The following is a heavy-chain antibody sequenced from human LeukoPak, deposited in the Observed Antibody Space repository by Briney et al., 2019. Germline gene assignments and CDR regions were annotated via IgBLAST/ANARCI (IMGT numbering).Heavy chain of an antibody. J-gene: IGHJ4*02. D-gene: IGHD2-2*01. V-gene: IGHV1-18*01. CDR2: IRPHTGET. CDR3: ARDRGGKGSAIFY. Sequence: GASVTVSFKASGYNFPSYGINWVRQAPGQGLEWMGWIRPHTGETNSAQRFQDRVTMTTDTSTTTAYMELRSLRFDDTAVYYCARDRGGKGSAIFYWGQGSLVTVSS. CDR1: GYNFPSYG.